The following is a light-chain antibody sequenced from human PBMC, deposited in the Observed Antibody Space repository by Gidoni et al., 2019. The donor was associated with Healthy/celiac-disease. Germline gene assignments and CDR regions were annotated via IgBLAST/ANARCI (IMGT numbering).Light chain of an antibody. J-gene: IGKJ1*01. CDR3: QQYNNWPPWT. CDR1: QSVSSS. V-gene: IGKV3-15*01. CDR2: GAA. Sequence: EIAMTHSPATLSVSPGEKPTPTCRARQSVSSSLARYQQKPGQAPSLLINGAATRATGVPARISGSRSGTEVTLTISSMQSEDFAVYYCQQYNNWPPWTFGQGTKVEIK.